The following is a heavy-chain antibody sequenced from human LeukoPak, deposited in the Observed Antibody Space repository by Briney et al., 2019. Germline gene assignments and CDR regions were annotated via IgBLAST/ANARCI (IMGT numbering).Heavy chain of an antibody. CDR3: ARAGRGGFDFDY. J-gene: IGHJ4*02. V-gene: IGHV4-59*12. CDR1: GGSISSYY. D-gene: IGHD3-16*01. Sequence: SETLSLTSTVSGGSISSYYWSWIRQPPGKGLEWIGHIHYTGSTNYNPSLKSRVTISLDTSKNQFSLHLSSVTAADTAVYSCARAGRGGFDFDYWGQGALVTVSS. CDR2: IHYTGST.